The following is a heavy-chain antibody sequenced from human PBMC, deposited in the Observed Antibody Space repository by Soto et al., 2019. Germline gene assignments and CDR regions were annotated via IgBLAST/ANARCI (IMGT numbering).Heavy chain of an antibody. V-gene: IGHV3-9*01. CDR3: AKEALVHDAFDI. CDR1: GFTFDDYA. J-gene: IGHJ3*02. D-gene: IGHD3-3*02. CDR2: ISWNSGSI. Sequence: PGGSLRLSCAASGFTFDDYAMHWVRQAPGKGLEWVSGISWNSGSIGYADSVKGRFTISRDNANNSLYLQMNSLRAEDTALYYCAKEALVHDAFDIWGQGTMVTVSS.